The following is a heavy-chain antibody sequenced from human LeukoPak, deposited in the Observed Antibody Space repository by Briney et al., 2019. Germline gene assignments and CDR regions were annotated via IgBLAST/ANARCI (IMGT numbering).Heavy chain of an antibody. CDR1: GFTFSSYS. Sequence: GGSLRLSCAASGFTFSSYSMNWVRQAPGKGLEWVSSISSRSSYIYYADSVKGRFTISRDNAKNSLYLQMNSLRAEDTAVYYCARGLTYYDFWSGYCLDYWGQGTLVTVSS. D-gene: IGHD3-3*01. V-gene: IGHV3-21*01. J-gene: IGHJ4*02. CDR3: ARGLTYYDFWSGYCLDY. CDR2: ISSRSSYI.